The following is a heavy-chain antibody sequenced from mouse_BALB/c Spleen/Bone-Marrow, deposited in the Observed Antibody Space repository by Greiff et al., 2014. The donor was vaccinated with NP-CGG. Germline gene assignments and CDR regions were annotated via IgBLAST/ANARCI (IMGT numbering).Heavy chain of an antibody. Sequence: VQLKESGAELVKPGASVKLSCTASGFNIKDTYMHRVKQRPEQGLEWIGRIDPANGNTKYDPKFQGKATITADTSSNTAYLQLSSLTSEDTAVYYCARWEYYAMDYWGQGTSVTVSS. CDR3: ARWEYYAMDY. J-gene: IGHJ4*01. D-gene: IGHD4-1*01. CDR2: IDPANGNT. CDR1: GFNIKDTY. V-gene: IGHV14-3*02.